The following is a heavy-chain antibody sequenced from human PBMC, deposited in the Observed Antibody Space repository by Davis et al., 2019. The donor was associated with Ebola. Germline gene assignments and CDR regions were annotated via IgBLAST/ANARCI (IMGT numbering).Heavy chain of an antibody. V-gene: IGHV3-7*01. CDR1: GFTFSSYR. D-gene: IGHD2-15*01. CDR2: IKQDGSEK. CDR3: ASGSYFDY. Sequence: GESLKISCAASGFTFSSYRMSWVRQAPGKGLEWVANIKQDGSEKYYVDSVKGRFTISRDNAKNSLYLQMNSLRAEDTAVYYCASGSYFDYWGQGTLVTVSS. J-gene: IGHJ4*02.